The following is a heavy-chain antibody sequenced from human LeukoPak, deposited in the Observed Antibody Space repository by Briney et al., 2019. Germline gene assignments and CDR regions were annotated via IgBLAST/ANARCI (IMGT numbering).Heavy chain of an antibody. CDR3: AKVEGYDILTGLDY. V-gene: IGHV3-23*01. J-gene: IGHJ4*02. CDR2: IGASGGST. Sequence: GGSLRLSCATSGFTFSNYAMSWVRQAPGEGLEWVSGIGASGGSTYYADSVKGRFTISRDNSKNTLYLQMNSLRTEDTAVYYCAKVEGYDILTGLDYWGQGTLVTVSS. D-gene: IGHD3-9*01. CDR1: GFTFSNYA.